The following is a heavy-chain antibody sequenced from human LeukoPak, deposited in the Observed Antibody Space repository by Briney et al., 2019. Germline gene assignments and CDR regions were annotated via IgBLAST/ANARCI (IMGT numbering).Heavy chain of an antibody. CDR3: ARLLHRPRRITIFGVVIGAFDI. CDR1: GDSISSSNYY. CDR2: IYYSGST. D-gene: IGHD3-3*01. J-gene: IGHJ3*02. V-gene: IGHV4-39*01. Sequence: PSETLSLTCTVSGDSISSSNYYWGWLRQPPGKGLEWIGSIYYSGSTYYNPSLKSRVTISVDTSKNQFSLKLSSVTAADTAVYYCARLLHRPRRITIFGVVIGAFDIWGQGTMVTVSS.